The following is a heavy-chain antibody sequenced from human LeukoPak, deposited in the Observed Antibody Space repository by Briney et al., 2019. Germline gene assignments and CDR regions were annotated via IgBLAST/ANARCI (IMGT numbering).Heavy chain of an antibody. CDR3: TTAGPYCIGKFCYIN. Sequence: GGSLRLSCAASGFTFTSAWMSWVRQAPGKGLEWVGRIKSKSDGGTTDYAAPVKGRFTISRDDSKNTLYLQMNSLKTEDTAVYYCTTAGPYCIGKFCYINWGQGTLVTLFS. V-gene: IGHV3-15*01. D-gene: IGHD2-15*01. J-gene: IGHJ4*02. CDR2: IKSKSDGGTT. CDR1: GFTFTSAW.